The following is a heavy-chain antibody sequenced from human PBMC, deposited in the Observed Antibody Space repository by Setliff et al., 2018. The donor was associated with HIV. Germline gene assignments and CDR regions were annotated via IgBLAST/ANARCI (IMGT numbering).Heavy chain of an antibody. J-gene: IGHJ6*02. CDR2: MYYNGKI. V-gene: IGHV4-39*02. D-gene: IGHD2-15*01. Sequence: SETQSLTCTVSGVSLSSESYYWGWVRQPPGKALEWVGSMYYNGKIFYNPSLRSRVTIFVDSSKNDLSLRLQSVTAADTAVYYCARRGESTGSWFSSWYSYDMDVWGQGTTVTVSS. CDR1: GVSLSSESYY. CDR3: ARRGESTGSWFSSWYSYDMDV.